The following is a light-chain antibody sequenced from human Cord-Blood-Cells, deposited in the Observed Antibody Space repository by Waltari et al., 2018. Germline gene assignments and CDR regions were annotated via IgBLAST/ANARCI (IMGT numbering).Light chain of an antibody. Sequence: DIVMTQSPDSLAVSLGERATIYCKSSQSVLYSSNNKNYLAWYQQKPGQPPKLLIYWASTRESGVPDRFSGSGSGTDFTLTISSLQAEDVAVYYCQQYYSTPYTFGQGTKLETK. CDR2: WAS. J-gene: IGKJ2*01. CDR3: QQYYSTPYT. V-gene: IGKV4-1*01. CDR1: QSVLYSSNNKNY.